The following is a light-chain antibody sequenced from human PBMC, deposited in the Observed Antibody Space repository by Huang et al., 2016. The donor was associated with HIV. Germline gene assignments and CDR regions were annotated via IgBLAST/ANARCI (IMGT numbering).Light chain of an antibody. CDR2: GAS. Sequence: EIVMTQSPATLSVSPGERATLSCRASQSVSSNLAWYHQNPGQAPRLLIYGASTRATGIPARFSGSGSGTEFTLTISSLQSEDFAVYYCQQYNNWPKVFTFGPGTKVDIK. V-gene: IGKV3-15*01. J-gene: IGKJ3*01. CDR3: QQYNNWPKVFT. CDR1: QSVSSN.